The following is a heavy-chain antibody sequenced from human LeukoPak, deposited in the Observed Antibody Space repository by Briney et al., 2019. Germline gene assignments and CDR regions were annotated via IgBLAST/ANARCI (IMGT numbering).Heavy chain of an antibody. CDR3: ARGSGSGWPLDR. J-gene: IGHJ5*02. CDR1: GVIVSRNF. CDR2: MYAGGTT. D-gene: IGHD6-19*01. V-gene: IGHV3-53*01. Sequence: PGGSLRLSCAASGVIVSRNFMSWVRQAPGKGLQWVAIMYAGGTTDYSDSVRGRFHISRDSSNNTLSLQINSLRADDTAVYYCARGSGSGWPLDRWGQGALVTVSS.